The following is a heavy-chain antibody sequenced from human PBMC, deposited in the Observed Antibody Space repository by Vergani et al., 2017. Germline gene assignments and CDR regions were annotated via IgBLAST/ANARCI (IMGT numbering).Heavy chain of an antibody. D-gene: IGHD2-15*01. CDR2: INHSGST. V-gene: IGHV4-34*01. CDR1: GGSFSGYY. J-gene: IGHJ4*02. Sequence: QVQLQQWGAGLLKPSETLSLTCAVHGGSFSGYYWSWIRQPPGKGLEWIGEINHSGSTNYNPSLKSRVTISVDTSKNQFSLKLSSVTAADTAVYYCARGRGYCSGGSCDGDYWGQGTLVTVSS. CDR3: ARGRGYCSGGSCDGDY.